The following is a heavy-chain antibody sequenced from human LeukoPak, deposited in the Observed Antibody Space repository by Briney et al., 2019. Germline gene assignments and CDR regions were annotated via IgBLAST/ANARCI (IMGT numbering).Heavy chain of an antibody. CDR3: ARDYYDSSGYYSSPKDY. Sequence: GGSLRLSCAASGFTFSSYWMYWVRQAPGKGLVWVSRINSDGSSTSYADSVKGRFTISRDNAKNTLYLQMNSLRGEDTAVYYCARDYYDSSGYYSSPKDYWGQGTLVTVSS. CDR1: GFTFSSYW. V-gene: IGHV3-74*01. CDR2: INSDGSST. D-gene: IGHD3-22*01. J-gene: IGHJ4*02.